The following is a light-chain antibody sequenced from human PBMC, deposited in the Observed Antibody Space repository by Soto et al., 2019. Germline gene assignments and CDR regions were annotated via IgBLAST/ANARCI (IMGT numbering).Light chain of an antibody. V-gene: IGLV2-14*01. CDR1: SSDVGSYNY. J-gene: IGLJ1*01. CDR2: ASS. CDR3: SSYTSGSTLYV. Sequence: QSVLTQPASVSGSPGQSITTSCTGTSSDVGSYNYVSWYQHHPGKAPRLMIYASSNRPSGVSHRFSGSRSGNTASLTISGLQAEDEADYYCSSYTSGSTLYVFGTGTKVTVL.